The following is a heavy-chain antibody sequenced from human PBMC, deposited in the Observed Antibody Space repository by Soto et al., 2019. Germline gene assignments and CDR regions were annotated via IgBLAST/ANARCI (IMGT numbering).Heavy chain of an antibody. V-gene: IGHV1-2*02. CDR1: GYTMTGYY. CDR3: ARDLAPVDSYDSSGYNC. J-gene: IGHJ4*02. D-gene: IGHD3-22*01. CDR2: INPNSGGT. Sequence: ASVKTSCKAPGYTMTGYYMHCGRQAQGQGLEWMGSINPNSGGTNYAQEFQGRVTMSRDTSISTAYMELRRLRSDDTAVYYCARDLAPVDSYDSSGYNCWGQGTLVTFSS.